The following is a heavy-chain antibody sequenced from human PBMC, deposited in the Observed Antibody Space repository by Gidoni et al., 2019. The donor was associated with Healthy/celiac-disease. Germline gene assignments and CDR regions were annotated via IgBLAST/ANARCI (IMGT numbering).Heavy chain of an antibody. Sequence: QLQLVQSGAEVKKPGASVTVACTASGHTFTGYYMHWVRQAPGQGLEWMGWIIPNSGGANYAQKVQGRVTVTRDTSISTAYMELRRLRSDDTAIYYCARGWGEWLLSPFGFWGQGTPVTVSS. D-gene: IGHD3-16*01. CDR3: ARGWGEWLLSPFGF. CDR2: IIPNSGGA. J-gene: IGHJ4*02. CDR1: GHTFTGYY. V-gene: IGHV1-2*02.